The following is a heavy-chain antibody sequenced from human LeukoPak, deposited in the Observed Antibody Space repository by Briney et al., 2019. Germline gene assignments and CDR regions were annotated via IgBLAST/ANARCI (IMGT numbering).Heavy chain of an antibody. D-gene: IGHD4-17*01. CDR1: GGSISSYY. CDR2: IYYSGST. V-gene: IGHV4-59*01. J-gene: IGHJ6*03. CDR3: ARLLTVTTYYYYYMDV. Sequence: SETLSLTCTVSGGSISSYYWSWIRQPPGKGLEWIGYIYYSGSTNYNPSLKSRVTISVDTSKNQFSLKLSSVTAADTAVYYCARLLTVTTYYYYYMDVWGKGTTVTASS.